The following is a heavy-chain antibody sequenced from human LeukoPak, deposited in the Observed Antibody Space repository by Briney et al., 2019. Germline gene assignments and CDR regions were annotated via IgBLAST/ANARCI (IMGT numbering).Heavy chain of an antibody. CDR2: IGTAGDT. J-gene: IGHJ4*02. D-gene: IGHD3-22*01. CDR3: ARDCYDSSGYSGFDH. V-gene: IGHV3-13*01. Sequence: GGSLRLSCAASGFTFSSYDMHWVRQAPGKGLEWVSAIGTAGDTYYPGSVKGRFTISRENAKNSLYLQMNSLRAGDTAVYYCARDCYDSSGYSGFDHWGQGTLVTVSS. CDR1: GFTFSSYD.